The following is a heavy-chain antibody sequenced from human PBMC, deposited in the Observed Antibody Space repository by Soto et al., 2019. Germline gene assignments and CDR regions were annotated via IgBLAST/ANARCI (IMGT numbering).Heavy chain of an antibody. Sequence: SGPTLVNPTQTLTLTCTFSGFSLSTSGVGVGWIRQPPGKALEWLALIYWNDDKRYSPSLKSRLTITKDTSKNQVVLTMTNMDPVDTATYYCAHIKGARNYYYYGMDVWGQGTTVTVSS. CDR2: IYWNDDK. CDR3: AHIKGARNYYYYGMDV. D-gene: IGHD5-12*01. V-gene: IGHV2-5*01. J-gene: IGHJ6*02. CDR1: GFSLSTSGVG.